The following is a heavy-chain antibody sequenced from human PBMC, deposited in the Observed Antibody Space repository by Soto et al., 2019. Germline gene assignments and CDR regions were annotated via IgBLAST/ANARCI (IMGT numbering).Heavy chain of an antibody. CDR1: GFIFRDYD. Sequence: MRLACAASGFIFRDYDSAWIRRAPGKGLEWVSYISYGCSYTNHGNSVRGRVSVSRDDARNSLYLQINNLRVEDTGVYYCARAPGAVNSYAGVDVWGQGTTVTVSS. D-gene: IGHD6-19*01. V-gene: IGHV3-11*05. J-gene: IGHJ6*02. CDR3: ARAPGAVNSYAGVDV. CDR2: ISYGCSYT.